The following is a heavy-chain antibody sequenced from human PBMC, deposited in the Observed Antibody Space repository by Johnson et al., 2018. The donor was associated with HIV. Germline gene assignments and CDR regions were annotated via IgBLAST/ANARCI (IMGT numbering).Heavy chain of an antibody. J-gene: IGHJ3*02. CDR3: ARSVASYVEGAFDI. D-gene: IGHD3-16*01. V-gene: IGHV3-NL1*01. Sequence: QVQLVESGGGVVQPGRSLRLSCAASGFTFSSYAMHWVRQAPGKWLEWVSVIYSGGSTYYADSVKGRFTISRDNSKNTLYLQMNSLRAEDTAVYYCARSVASYVEGAFDIWGQGTMVTVSS. CDR2: IYSGGST. CDR1: GFTFSSYA.